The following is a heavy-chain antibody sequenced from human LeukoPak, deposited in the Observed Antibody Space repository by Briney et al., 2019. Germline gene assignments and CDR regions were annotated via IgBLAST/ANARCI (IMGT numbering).Heavy chain of an antibody. CDR2: IYTSGST. D-gene: IGHD3-22*01. J-gene: IGHJ4*02. CDR3: ARGPYYYDSSGQIDY. CDR1: GGSISSYY. V-gene: IGHV4-4*07. Sequence: SETLSLTCTVSGGSISSYYWSWIRQPAGKGLEWIGRIYTSGSTNYNPSLKSRVTMSVDTSKNQFSLKLSSVTAADTAVYYCARGPYYYDSSGQIDYWGQGTLVTVSS.